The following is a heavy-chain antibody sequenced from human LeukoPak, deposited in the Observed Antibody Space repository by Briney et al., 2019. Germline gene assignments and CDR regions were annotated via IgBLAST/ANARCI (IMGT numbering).Heavy chain of an antibody. V-gene: IGHV3-66*01. D-gene: IGHD3-9*01. Sequence: GGSLRLSCAASGFTFSSYLMSWVRQAPGKGLEWVSVFYSDAITYYANSEKGRFTISRDNSKSMLYLQMNSLRVEDTAVYYCARRLSTGYYEFWGQGTLVTVSS. CDR1: GFTFSSYL. CDR2: FYSDAIT. J-gene: IGHJ4*02. CDR3: ARRLSTGYYEF.